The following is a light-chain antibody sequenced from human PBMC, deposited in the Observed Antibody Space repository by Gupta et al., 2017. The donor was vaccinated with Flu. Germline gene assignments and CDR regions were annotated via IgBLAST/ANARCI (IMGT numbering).Light chain of an antibody. CDR1: QTISTW. V-gene: IGKV1-5*03. CDR3: QHYNTYPWT. CDR2: KAS. J-gene: IGKJ1*01. Sequence: DIQMTQSPSTLSASVGDRVTITCRASQTISTWLAWYQQKPGKAPNLLIYKASTLESGVPSRFCGSGSGAEFILTISSLQPDDFATYYCQHYNTYPWTFGQGTKVEIK.